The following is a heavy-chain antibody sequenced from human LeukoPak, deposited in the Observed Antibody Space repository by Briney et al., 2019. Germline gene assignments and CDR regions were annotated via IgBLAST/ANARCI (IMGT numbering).Heavy chain of an antibody. CDR3: ARGVIRWHYFDY. D-gene: IGHD4-17*01. J-gene: IGHJ4*02. CDR2: IYYSGST. CDR1: GGSISSYY. Sequence: SETLSLTCTVSGGSISSYYWRWIRQPPGKGLEWIGYIYYSGSTNYNPSLKSRVTISVDTSKNQFSLKLSSVTAADTAVYYCARGVIRWHYFDYWGQGTLVTVSS. V-gene: IGHV4-59*01.